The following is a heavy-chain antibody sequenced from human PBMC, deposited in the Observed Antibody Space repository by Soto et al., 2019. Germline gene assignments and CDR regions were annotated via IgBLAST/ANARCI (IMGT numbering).Heavy chain of an antibody. CDR3: ARDPRGCEGECYSWYYFDQ. CDR1: EFTFSLYW. V-gene: IGHV3-7*01. CDR2: IKNDGTEK. J-gene: IGHJ4*02. D-gene: IGHD2-8*01. Sequence: EVQLVESGGGLVQPGGSLRLSCVASEFTFSLYWLSWVRQAPGKGLEWVANIKNDGTEKNYVDSVKGRFTISRDNAKNSLYLQMNNLTAEDTAVYYCARDPRGCEGECYSWYYFDQWGQGTLVSVSS.